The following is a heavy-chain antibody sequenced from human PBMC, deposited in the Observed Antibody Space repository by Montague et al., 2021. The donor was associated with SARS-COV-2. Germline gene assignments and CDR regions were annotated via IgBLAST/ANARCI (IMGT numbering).Heavy chain of an antibody. Sequence: SETLSLTCAVHGTSFSGYYWNWIRQPPGKGLEWIGEINHGGSTKYSPSFKGQPTKQPNTPKTQFSLKLTAVAAADTAVYYCARLRDGVVPSPILGVGPYYSYYYMDVWGRGTTVTASS. CDR2: INHGGST. CDR1: GTSFSGYY. CDR3: ARLRDGVVPSPILGVGPYYSYYYMDV. J-gene: IGHJ6*03. D-gene: IGHD3-10*01. V-gene: IGHV4-34*01.